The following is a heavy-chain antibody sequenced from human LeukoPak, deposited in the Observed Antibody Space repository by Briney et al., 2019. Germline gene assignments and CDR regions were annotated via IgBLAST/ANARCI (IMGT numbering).Heavy chain of an antibody. V-gene: IGHV3-7*03. CDR2: IKQDGSEK. Sequence: GSLRLSCAASGSTFSSYWMSWVRQAPGKGLEWVANIKQDGSEKYYVDSVKGRFTISRDNAKNSLYLQMNSLRAEDTAVYYCARGYRYSGSYFRYFDYWGQGTLVTVSS. J-gene: IGHJ4*02. D-gene: IGHD1-26*01. CDR3: ARGYRYSGSYFRYFDY. CDR1: GSTFSSYW.